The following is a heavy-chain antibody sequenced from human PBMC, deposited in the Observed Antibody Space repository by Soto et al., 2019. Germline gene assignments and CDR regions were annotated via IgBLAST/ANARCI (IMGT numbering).Heavy chain of an antibody. V-gene: IGHV3-72*01. D-gene: IGHD2-2*01. Sequence: EVQLVESGGGLVQPGGSLRLSCAASGFSFSDHYMDWVRRAPGKGLEWVGRIRNKANGYFTEYAASVQGRFTISRDDSKNSLYLQMNSLKTVDTAVYYCARILLCGSTGCYRAFDIWGQGTMVTVSS. J-gene: IGHJ3*02. CDR1: GFSFSDHY. CDR2: IRNKANGYFT. CDR3: ARILLCGSTGCYRAFDI.